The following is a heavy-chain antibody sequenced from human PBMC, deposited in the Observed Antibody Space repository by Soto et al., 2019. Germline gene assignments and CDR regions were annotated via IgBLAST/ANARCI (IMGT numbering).Heavy chain of an antibody. V-gene: IGHV4-34*01. Sequence: QVQLQQWGAGLLKPSETLSLTCAVYGGSFSGYYWSWIRQPPGKGLEWIGEINHSGSTNYNPSLKSRVTISVDTSKNQFSLKLSSVTAADTAVYYCARGRRVLLWFGEPRGFDYWGQGTLVTVSS. CDR2: INHSGST. CDR3: ARGRRVLLWFGEPRGFDY. J-gene: IGHJ4*02. CDR1: GGSFSGYY. D-gene: IGHD3-10*01.